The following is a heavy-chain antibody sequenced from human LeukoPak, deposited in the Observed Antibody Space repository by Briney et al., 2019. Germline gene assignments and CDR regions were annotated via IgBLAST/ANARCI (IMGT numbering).Heavy chain of an antibody. D-gene: IGHD6-19*01. V-gene: IGHV4-31*03. CDR2: IYYSGST. CDR1: GGSISSGGYY. Sequence: PSQTLSLTCTVSGGSISSGGYYWSWIRQHPGKGLEWIGYIYYSGSTYYNPSLKSRVTISVDTSKNQFSLKLSSVTAADTAVYYCASSGSGWYYFDYWGQRTLVTVSS. J-gene: IGHJ4*02. CDR3: ASSGSGWYYFDY.